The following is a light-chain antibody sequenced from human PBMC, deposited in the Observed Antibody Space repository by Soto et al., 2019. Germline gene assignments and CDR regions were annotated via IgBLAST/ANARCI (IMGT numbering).Light chain of an antibody. J-gene: IGLJ1*01. CDR1: SSDVGSYNL. V-gene: IGLV2-23*01. Sequence: QFALTQAASGSGSPGQSITISCTGTSSDVGSYNLVSWYQQHPGKAPKLMIYEGSKRPSGVSNRFSGSKSGNTASLTISGLQAEDEADYYCCSYAGSSTLYVFGTGTKVTVL. CDR3: CSYAGSSTLYV. CDR2: EGS.